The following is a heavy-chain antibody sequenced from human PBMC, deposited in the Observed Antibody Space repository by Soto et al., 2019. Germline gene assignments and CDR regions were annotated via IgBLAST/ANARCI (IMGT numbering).Heavy chain of an antibody. CDR1: GFTFSSYW. D-gene: IGHD6-19*01. CDR3: AVAVAGPTAIGY. V-gene: IGHV3-74*01. Sequence: EVKLVESGGGLVQPGGSLRLSCAASGFTFSSYWMHWVRQAPGKGLVWVSRINSDGSSTSYADSVRGRFTISSDNAKNTLYLQMKSLRAEDTAVYYCAVAVAGPTAIGYWGQGTLVTVS. J-gene: IGHJ4*02. CDR2: INSDGSST.